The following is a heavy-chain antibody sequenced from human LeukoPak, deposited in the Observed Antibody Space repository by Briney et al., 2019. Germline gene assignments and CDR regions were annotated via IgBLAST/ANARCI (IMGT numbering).Heavy chain of an antibody. J-gene: IGHJ4*02. D-gene: IGHD3-3*01. Sequence: GGSLRLSCVAPGFPFSDYAMNWVRQAPGKGLEWVSTISGSGADTFYADSMKGRFTISRDNSKSTLYLQMNSLRVDDTAVYFCAKLQGSVFGVVSDYWGQGTLVTVSS. CDR2: ISGSGADT. V-gene: IGHV3-23*01. CDR3: AKLQGSVFGVVSDY. CDR1: GFPFSDYA.